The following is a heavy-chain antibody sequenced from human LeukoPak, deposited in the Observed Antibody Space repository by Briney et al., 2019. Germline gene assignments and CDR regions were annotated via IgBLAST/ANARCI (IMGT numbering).Heavy chain of an antibody. CDR1: GFTFSSYS. V-gene: IGHV3-21*01. CDR2: ISSRSTYI. J-gene: IGHJ6*04. Sequence: GGSLRLSCAASGFTFSSYSMNWVRQAPGKGLEWVSSISSRSTYIYYADSVKGRFTISRDNAKNSLYLQMNSLRAEDTAEYFCAKSTRAVMAMMDVWGKGTTVTVSS. D-gene: IGHD3-16*01. CDR3: AKSTRAVMAMMDV.